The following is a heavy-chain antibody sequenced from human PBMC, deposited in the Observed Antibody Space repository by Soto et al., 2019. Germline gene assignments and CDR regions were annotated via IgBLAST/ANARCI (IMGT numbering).Heavy chain of an antibody. J-gene: IGHJ6*02. V-gene: IGHV1-69*13. Sequence: RASVKVSCKASGGTFSSYAISWVRQAPGQGLEWMGGIIPIFGTANYAQKFQGRVTITADESTSTAYMELSSLRSEDTAVYYCARRNREDGYYYDSSRHFGMDVWGQGTTVTVSS. CDR2: IIPIFGTA. CDR3: ARRNREDGYYYDSSRHFGMDV. CDR1: GGTFSSYA. D-gene: IGHD3-22*01.